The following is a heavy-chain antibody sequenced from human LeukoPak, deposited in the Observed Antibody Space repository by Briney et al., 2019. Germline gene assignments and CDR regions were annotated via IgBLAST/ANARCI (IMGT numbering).Heavy chain of an antibody. Sequence: GASLQISCQGSGSIFTSYWISWARQLPGKGLEWMGRIDPSDSYTNYSPSFQGHVTTSADKCTSTAYLQWSSLKASDTAMYYCARLWANSRSGFDSWGQGTMVTVSS. V-gene: IGHV5-10-1*01. D-gene: IGHD3-3*01. CDR3: ARLWANSRSGFDS. J-gene: IGHJ3*02. CDR2: IDPSDSYT. CDR1: GSIFTSYW.